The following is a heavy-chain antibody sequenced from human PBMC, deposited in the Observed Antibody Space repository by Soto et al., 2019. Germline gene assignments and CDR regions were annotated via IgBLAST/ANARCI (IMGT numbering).Heavy chain of an antibody. CDR3: TRVISGSSGLFDY. D-gene: IGHD1-26*01. CDR1: EFTLSSYW. V-gene: IGHV3-74*01. CDR2: ISPDGSTI. J-gene: IGHJ4*02. Sequence: EVQVVEAGGDLVQPGGSLRLSCVGSEFTLSSYWMHWVRQAPGKGLVWVSRISPDGSTINYADFVKGRFTISRDNAKNTLYLQMDSLRAEDTALYYCTRVISGSSGLFDYWGQGALVTVSS.